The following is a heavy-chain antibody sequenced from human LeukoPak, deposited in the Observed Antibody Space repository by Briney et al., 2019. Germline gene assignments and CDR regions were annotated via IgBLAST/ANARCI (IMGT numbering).Heavy chain of an antibody. CDR1: GGSISSSSYY. CDR3: ARDNGCSSTSCYEAPGDFDY. J-gene: IGHJ4*02. Sequence: SEPLSLTCTVSGGSISSSSYYCGWIRQPPGKGLEWIGSIYYSGRTYYNPSLKSRVTISVDTSKNQFSLKLSSVTAADTAVYYCARDNGCSSTSCYEAPGDFDYWGEGTLVTVSS. D-gene: IGHD2-2*01. V-gene: IGHV4-39*07. CDR2: IYYSGRT.